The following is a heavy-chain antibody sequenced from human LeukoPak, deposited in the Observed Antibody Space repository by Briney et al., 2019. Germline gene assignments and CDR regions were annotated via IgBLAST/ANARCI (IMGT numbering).Heavy chain of an antibody. V-gene: IGHV5-51*01. CDR1: GYSFTSYW. Sequence: HGESLKISCKGSGYSFTSYWIGWVRQMPGKGLEWKGIIYPGDSDTRYSPSFQGQVTISADKSISTAYLQWSSLKASDTAMYYCARREMATIGDFDYWGQGTLVTVSS. CDR3: ARREMATIGDFDY. CDR2: IYPGDSDT. D-gene: IGHD5-24*01. J-gene: IGHJ4*02.